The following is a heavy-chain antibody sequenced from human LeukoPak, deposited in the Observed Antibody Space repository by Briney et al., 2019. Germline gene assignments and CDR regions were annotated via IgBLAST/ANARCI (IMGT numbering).Heavy chain of an antibody. D-gene: IGHD2-15*01. CDR3: AKVSLGVVVVAATLLISGFDY. Sequence: GGSLRLSCVASGFTFSSYGMHWGREAPGKGLERVAVLSYDGSKKYYADSVKGRFTISRDNSKNTLYLQMNSQRAEDTAVYYCAKVSLGVVVVAATLLISGFDYWGQGTLVTVSS. CDR2: LSYDGSKK. V-gene: IGHV3-30*18. CDR1: GFTFSSYG. J-gene: IGHJ4*02.